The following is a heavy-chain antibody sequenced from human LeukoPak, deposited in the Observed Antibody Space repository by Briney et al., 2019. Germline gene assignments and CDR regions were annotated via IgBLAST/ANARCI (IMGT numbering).Heavy chain of an antibody. CDR3: ARGRVSSSTWYSAYYYYSYMDV. D-gene: IGHD1-1*01. Sequence: SGTLSLTCSVSDDSITMYYWTWIRQPPGKGLEWIGYVDHTGSTNFNPSLNGRVSISRDTTKNLFSLRLRSVTAADTAVYFCARGRVSSSTWYSAYYYYSYMDVWGKGTTVTVSS. CDR1: DDSITMYY. CDR2: VDHTGST. J-gene: IGHJ6*03. V-gene: IGHV4-59*01.